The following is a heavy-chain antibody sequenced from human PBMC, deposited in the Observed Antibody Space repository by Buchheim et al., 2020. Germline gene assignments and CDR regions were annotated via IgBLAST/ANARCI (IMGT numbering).Heavy chain of an antibody. Sequence: QLQLQESGPGLVKPSETLSLPCTVSGGPISSSSYYWGWIRQPPGKGLGWIGSIYYSGITSYNPSLKSRLPISLEPSNNPSSLKLSSVTAADTAVYYCARISGSYWYWGQGTL. V-gene: IGHV4-39*07. CDR3: ARISGSYWY. D-gene: IGHD1-26*01. J-gene: IGHJ4*02. CDR2: IYYSGIT. CDR1: GGPISSSSYY.